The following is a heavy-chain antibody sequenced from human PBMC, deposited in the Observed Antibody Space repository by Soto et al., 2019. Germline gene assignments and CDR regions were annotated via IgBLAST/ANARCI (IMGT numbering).Heavy chain of an antibody. V-gene: IGHV5-51*01. J-gene: IGHJ4*02. CDR1: GYIFSDYW. CDR2: VYPRDSDT. D-gene: IGHD2-15*01. Sequence: PGEALNIFCKASGYIFSDYWIGWVRQMPGKGLEWMGIVYPRDSDTRYSPSFQGQVTISADRSTGTAFLQWRSLKASDTALYYCARPPLPGYSIHFNSWGQGTLVTVSS. CDR3: ARPPLPGYSIHFNS.